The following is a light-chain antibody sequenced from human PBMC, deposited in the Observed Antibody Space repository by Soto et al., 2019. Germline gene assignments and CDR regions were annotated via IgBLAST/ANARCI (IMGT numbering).Light chain of an antibody. Sequence: DIQLTQSPSSLSASIGDRVTITCRASQSIPNSLNWYQQKPGKAPKLLIYATSGLQSGVPSRFSGSGSGTDFTLTISSLQREDSAAYYCQQSFSSSWTIGQGTKVDIK. J-gene: IGKJ1*01. CDR1: QSIPNS. CDR3: QQSFSSSWT. V-gene: IGKV1-39*01. CDR2: ATS.